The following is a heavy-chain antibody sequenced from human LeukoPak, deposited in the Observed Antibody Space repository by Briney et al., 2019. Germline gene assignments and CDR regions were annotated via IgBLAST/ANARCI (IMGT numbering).Heavy chain of an antibody. V-gene: IGHV1-8*01. CDR2: MNPNSGNT. J-gene: IGHJ4*02. CDR3: ARVYYDFWSGYSWDY. CDR1: GYTFTSYD. Sequence: GASVKVSCRASGYTFTSYDINWVRQATGQGLEWMGWMNPNSGNTGYAQKFQGRVTMTRNTSISTAYMELRSLRSEDTAVYYCARVYYDFWSGYSWDYWGQGTLVTVSS. D-gene: IGHD3-3*01.